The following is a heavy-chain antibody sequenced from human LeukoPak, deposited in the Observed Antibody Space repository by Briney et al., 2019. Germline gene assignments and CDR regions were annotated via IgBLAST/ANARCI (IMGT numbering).Heavy chain of an antibody. D-gene: IGHD4-17*01. Sequence: GRSLRLSCAASGFTFSNAWMSWVRQAPGKGLEWVGRIKSKTDGGTTDYAAPVKGRFTISRDDSKNTLYLQMNSLKTEDTAVYYCTTDNGDYGRAWWFDPWGQGTLVTVSS. CDR2: IKSKTDGGTT. CDR1: GFTFSNAW. J-gene: IGHJ5*02. V-gene: IGHV3-15*01. CDR3: TTDNGDYGRAWWFDP.